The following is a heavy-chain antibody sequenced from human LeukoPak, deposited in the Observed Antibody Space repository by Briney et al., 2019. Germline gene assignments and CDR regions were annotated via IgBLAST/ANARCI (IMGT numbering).Heavy chain of an antibody. V-gene: IGHV4-61*02. J-gene: IGHJ5*01. D-gene: IGHD1-7*01. CDR1: SGSISSGRYY. CDR3: ARGKVELTILDS. CDR2: IDISGNT. Sequence: SETLSLTCTVSSGSISSGRYYWSWIRQPAGKGLEWIGRIDISGNTYYNPSLKSRVTISIDTSRNHFSLKLNSVTAADTAVYYCARGKVELTILDSWGQGTLVTVSS.